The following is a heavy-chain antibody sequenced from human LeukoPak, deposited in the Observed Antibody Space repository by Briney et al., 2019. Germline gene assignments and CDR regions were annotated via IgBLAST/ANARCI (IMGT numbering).Heavy chain of an antibody. V-gene: IGHV1-18*01. CDR1: RYTFTNHG. J-gene: IGHJ6*03. Sequence: ASVRVSCKACRYTFTNHGIHWGRQAPGQGGEWMGWITPYNGYTNYALKFQDRVTMTTDTSTSTVYMELRSLISDDTAVYYCARGATKVTSVIHMDVWGKGTPVIVSS. CDR3: ARGATKVTSVIHMDV. D-gene: IGHD4-17*01. CDR2: ITPYNGYT.